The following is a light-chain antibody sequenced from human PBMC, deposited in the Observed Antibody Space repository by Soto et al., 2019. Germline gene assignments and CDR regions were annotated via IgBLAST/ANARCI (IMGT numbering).Light chain of an antibody. V-gene: IGKV1-9*01. CDR1: QGISNY. Sequence: DIRLTQSPYLTSASVGERVTITCRASQGISNYLAWYQQNPGKAPKLRIYAASTLQSGVPSRFRGSGYGTELTITLRSMQTEEFESYYCQKLDTSPLPFGQGTRLEF. CDR3: QKLDTSPLP. CDR2: AAS. J-gene: IGKJ5*01.